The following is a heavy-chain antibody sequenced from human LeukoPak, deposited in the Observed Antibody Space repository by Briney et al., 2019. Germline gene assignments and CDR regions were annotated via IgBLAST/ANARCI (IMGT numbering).Heavy chain of an antibody. D-gene: IGHD6-19*01. J-gene: IGHJ4*02. Sequence: SETLSLTCAVYGGSFSGYYWSWIRQPPGKGLEWIGEINHSGSTNYNPSLKSRVTISVDTSKNQFSLKLSSVTAADTAVYYCARPSIAVAGPDGGYWGQGTLVTVSS. CDR2: INHSGST. CDR3: ARPSIAVAGPDGGY. V-gene: IGHV4-34*01. CDR1: GGSFSGYY.